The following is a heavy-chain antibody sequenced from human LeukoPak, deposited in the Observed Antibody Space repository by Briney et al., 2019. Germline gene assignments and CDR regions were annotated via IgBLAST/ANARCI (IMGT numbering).Heavy chain of an antibody. CDR1: GFTFSSYA. V-gene: IGHV3-30*04. Sequence: GGSLRLSCAASGFTFSSYAMHWVRQAPGKGLEWVAVISYDGSNKYYADSVKGRFTISRDNSKNTLYLQMNSLRAEDTAVYYCAKDSRAYCGGDCLFDYWGQGTLVTVSS. CDR2: ISYDGSNK. CDR3: AKDSRAYCGGDCLFDY. J-gene: IGHJ4*02. D-gene: IGHD2-21*02.